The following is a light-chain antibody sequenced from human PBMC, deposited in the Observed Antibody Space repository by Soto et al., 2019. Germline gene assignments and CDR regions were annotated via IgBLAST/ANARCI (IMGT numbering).Light chain of an antibody. CDR3: QQADSFPIT. J-gene: IGKJ5*01. CDR1: QDISSW. V-gene: IGKV1-12*01. Sequence: DIQMTQSPSSVSASVGDRVTITCRASQDISSWLAWYQQKPGKAPRLLIYAASSLQSGVPSRFSGGGSGTDFTLTISSLQPEDFATYYCQQADSFPITFGQGTRLEIK. CDR2: AAS.